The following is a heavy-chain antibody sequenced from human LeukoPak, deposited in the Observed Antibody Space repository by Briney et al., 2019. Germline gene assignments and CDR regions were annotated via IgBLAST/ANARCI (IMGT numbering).Heavy chain of an antibody. Sequence: SETLSLTCTVSGDSISSYYWSWIRQPPGKGLEWIGYIYYSGNTNYNPSLKSRVTISVDTSKNQFSLKLSSVTAADTAVYYCARGIIVGATWGENDNWFDPWGQGTLVTVSS. J-gene: IGHJ5*02. V-gene: IGHV4-59*01. CDR3: ARGIIVGATWGENDNWFDP. CDR1: GDSISSYY. D-gene: IGHD1-26*01. CDR2: IYYSGNT.